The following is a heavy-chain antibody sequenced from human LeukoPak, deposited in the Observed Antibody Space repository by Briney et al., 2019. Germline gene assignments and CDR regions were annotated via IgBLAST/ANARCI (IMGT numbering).Heavy chain of an antibody. D-gene: IGHD5-18*01. V-gene: IGHV3-7*01. Sequence: GGSLRLSCAASGFTISTYGMSWVRQAPGKGLEWVANIKQDGSEKYYVDSVKGRFAISRDNAKNSVYLQMNGLRAEDTAVYYCARENTAVPGGDCWGQGTLVTVSS. J-gene: IGHJ4*02. CDR2: IKQDGSEK. CDR3: ARENTAVPGGDC. CDR1: GFTISTYG.